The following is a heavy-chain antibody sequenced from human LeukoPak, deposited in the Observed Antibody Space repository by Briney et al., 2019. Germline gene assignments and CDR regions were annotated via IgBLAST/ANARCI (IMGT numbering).Heavy chain of an antibody. J-gene: IGHJ4*02. CDR2: ISYDGSNK. CDR3: AQAWRWLQLNY. Sequence: GGSLRLSCAASGFTFSSYGMHWVRQAPGKGLEWVAVISYDGSNKYYADSVKGRFTIPRDDSMNTLYLQMNSLRDEDTAVYYCAQAWRWLQLNYWGQGTLVTVSS. CDR1: GFTFSSYG. D-gene: IGHD5-24*01. V-gene: IGHV3-30*18.